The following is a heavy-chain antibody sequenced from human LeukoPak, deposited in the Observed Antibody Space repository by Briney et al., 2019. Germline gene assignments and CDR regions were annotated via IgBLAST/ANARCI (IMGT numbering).Heavy chain of an antibody. CDR2: MNPNSGNT. V-gene: IGHV1-8*01. CDR3: ARGRGSGHKENWCDP. CDR1: GYTFTTYD. Sequence: ASVKVSCKASGYTFTTYDINWVRQATGQGLEWMGWMNPNSGNTGYTQKFQGRVTMTRNTSISTAYMELSSLRSEDTAVYYCARGRGSGHKENWCDPWGQGTLVTVSS. D-gene: IGHD6-19*01. J-gene: IGHJ5*02.